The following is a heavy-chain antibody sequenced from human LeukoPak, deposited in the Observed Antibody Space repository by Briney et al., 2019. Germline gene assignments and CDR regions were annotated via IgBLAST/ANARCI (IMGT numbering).Heavy chain of an antibody. Sequence: PSETLSPTCTVSGDSISSDYWSWIRQPPGKGLEWIGYIYYSGSTNYNPSLKSRVTISLDTSRNQFSLKLSSVTAADTAVYFCARRGGNYYGWFDPWGQGTLVTVSS. CDR3: ARRGGNYYGWFDP. D-gene: IGHD1-26*01. V-gene: IGHV4-59*08. J-gene: IGHJ5*02. CDR1: GDSISSDY. CDR2: IYYSGST.